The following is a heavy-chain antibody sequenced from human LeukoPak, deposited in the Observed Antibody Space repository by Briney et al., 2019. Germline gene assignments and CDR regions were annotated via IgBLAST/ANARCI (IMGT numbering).Heavy chain of an antibody. V-gene: IGHV5-51*01. D-gene: IGHD1/OR15-1a*01. J-gene: IGHJ4*02. CDR3: ATSESQTRFDF. CDR2: IFPGDSDT. Sequence: GESLKISCKGSGCSFTSYWIGWVRQMPGKGLEWMGIIFPGDSDTTYSPSFEGQVTISADKSINTAYLQWSSLKASDTAMYYCATSESQTRFDFWGQGTLVTVSS. CDR1: GCSFTSYW.